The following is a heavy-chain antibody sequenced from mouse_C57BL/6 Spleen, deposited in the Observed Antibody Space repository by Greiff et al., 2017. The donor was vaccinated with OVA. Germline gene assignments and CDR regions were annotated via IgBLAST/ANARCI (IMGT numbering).Heavy chain of an antibody. J-gene: IGHJ1*03. CDR2: IHPNSGST. V-gene: IGHV1-64*01. CDR1: GYTFTSYW. Sequence: QVQLQQPGAELVKPGASVKLSCKASGYTFTSYWMHWVKQRPGQGLEWIGMIHPNSGSTNYNEKFKSKATLTVDKSSSTAYMQLSSLTSEDSAVDYCARKAGSKGYFDVWGTGTTVTVSS. CDR3: ARKAGSKGYFDV. D-gene: IGHD1-1*01.